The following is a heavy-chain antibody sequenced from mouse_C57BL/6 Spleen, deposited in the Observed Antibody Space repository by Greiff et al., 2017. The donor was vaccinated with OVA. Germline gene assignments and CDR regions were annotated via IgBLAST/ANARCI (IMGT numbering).Heavy chain of an antibody. V-gene: IGHV1-80*01. CDR3: ARELYYGSSHWYFDV. Sequence: QVQLQQPGAELVKPGASVKISCKASGSAFSSYWMNWVKQRPGQGLEWIGQIYPGDGDTNYNGKFKGKATLTADKSSSTAYMQISSLTSEDSAVYFCARELYYGSSHWYFDVWGTGTTVTVSS. D-gene: IGHD1-1*01. J-gene: IGHJ1*03. CDR1: GSAFSSYW. CDR2: IYPGDGDT.